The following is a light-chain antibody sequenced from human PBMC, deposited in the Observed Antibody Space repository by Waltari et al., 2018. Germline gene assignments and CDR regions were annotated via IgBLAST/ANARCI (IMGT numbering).Light chain of an antibody. V-gene: IGKV1-5*03. J-gene: IGKJ1*01. CDR1: ENINSW. Sequence: VGDRVTITCRASENINSWLAWFQQKPGKAPNLLIYKASTLESGVPSRFSGSGFGTEFTLTISSLQPNDFATYYCQQYNTFPRTFGQGTRVEI. CDR3: QQYNTFPRT. CDR2: KAS.